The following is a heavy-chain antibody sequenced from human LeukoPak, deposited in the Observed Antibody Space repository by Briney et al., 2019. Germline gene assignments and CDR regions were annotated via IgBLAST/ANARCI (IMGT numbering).Heavy chain of an antibody. Sequence: ASVNVSCKASGYTFTSYAMNWVRQAPGQGLEWMGWINTNTGNPTYAQGFTGRFVFSLDTSVSTAYLQISSLKAEDTAVYYCARDLERPMVVAATIGIVDIWGQGTMVTVSS. CDR1: GYTFTSYA. V-gene: IGHV7-4-1*02. CDR3: ARDLERPMVVAATIGIVDI. D-gene: IGHD2-15*01. CDR2: INTNTGNP. J-gene: IGHJ3*02.